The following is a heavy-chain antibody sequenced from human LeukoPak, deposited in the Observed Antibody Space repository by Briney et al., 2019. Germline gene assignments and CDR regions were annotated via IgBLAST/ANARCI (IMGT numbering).Heavy chain of an antibody. V-gene: IGHV1-2*02. J-gene: IGHJ3*02. CDR2: INPNSGGT. D-gene: IGHD6-13*01. CDR3: ARVRSSSWLITQGGAFDI. CDR1: GYTFTGYY. Sequence: ASVKVSCKASGYTFTGYYMHWVRQAPGQGLEWMGWINPNSGGTNYAQKFQGRVTMTRDTSISTAYMELSRLRSDDTAVYYCARVRSSSWLITQGGAFDIWGQGTMVTVSS.